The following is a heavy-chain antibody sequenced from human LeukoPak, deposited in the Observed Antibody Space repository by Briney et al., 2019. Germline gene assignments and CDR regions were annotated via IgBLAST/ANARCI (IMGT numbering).Heavy chain of an antibody. CDR2: IIPVFGTP. CDR1: GGTFNTYA. D-gene: IGHD4-17*01. V-gene: IGHV1-69*05. Sequence: SVEVSCKASGGTFNTYAFNWVRQAPGQGLEWMGRIIPVFGTPDYAQKYQGRLTITTDEFASTVYMELSSLRSQDTAIYYCARIEGDYGVFVFWGQGTLVTVSS. CDR3: ARIEGDYGVFVF. J-gene: IGHJ4*02.